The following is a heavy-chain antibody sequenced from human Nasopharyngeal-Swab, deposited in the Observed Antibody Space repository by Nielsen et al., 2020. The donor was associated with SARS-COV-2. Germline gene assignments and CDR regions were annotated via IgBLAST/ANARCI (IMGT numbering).Heavy chain of an antibody. Sequence: GESLKISVEASGFTFGSFPMTWVPRAPGKGLEWGSAISSGDANTYYADSVKGRFTIFRDNSKNTQYLQKSSLRVEDTAVYYCAKGGKTAGSLAYWGQGILVTVS. CDR2: ISSGDANT. CDR1: GFTFGSFP. V-gene: IGHV3-23*01. CDR3: AKGGKTAGSLAY. D-gene: IGHD1-1*01. J-gene: IGHJ1*01.